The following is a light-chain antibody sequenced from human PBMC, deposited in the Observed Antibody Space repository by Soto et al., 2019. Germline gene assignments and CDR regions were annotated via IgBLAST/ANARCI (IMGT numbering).Light chain of an antibody. Sequence: EIVLTQSPGTLSLSPGERATLSCRASESVASNYLAWYQHKPGQAPRLLFFGASNRATGIPDRFSGSGSGKDFTLTISRLEPADFAVYYCHQYGSSPWTLGQGTKVDIK. CDR2: GAS. CDR1: ESVASNY. V-gene: IGKV3-20*01. J-gene: IGKJ1*01. CDR3: HQYGSSPWT.